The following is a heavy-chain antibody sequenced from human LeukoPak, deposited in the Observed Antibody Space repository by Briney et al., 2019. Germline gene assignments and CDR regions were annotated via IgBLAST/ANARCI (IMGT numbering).Heavy chain of an antibody. CDR2: ISSSGSTI. V-gene: IGHV3-48*04. CDR1: GFIFTTYS. Sequence: GGSLRLSCAASGFIFTTYSMNWVRQAPGKGLEWVSYISSSGSTIHYADSVKGRFTMSRDNAQHSLFLQMNRLRAEDTAVYHCTRGGLGSWTFDSWGQGTRVTVSS. CDR3: TRGGLGSWTFDS. J-gene: IGHJ4*02. D-gene: IGHD1-26*01.